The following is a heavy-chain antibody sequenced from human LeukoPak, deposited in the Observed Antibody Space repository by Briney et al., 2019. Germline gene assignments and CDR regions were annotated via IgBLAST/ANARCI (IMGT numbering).Heavy chain of an antibody. CDR1: GFTFSSYG. Sequence: GRSLRLSCAASGFTFSSYGMHWVRQAPGRGLEGVAVISYDGSNKYYADSVKGRFTISRDNSKNTLYLQMNSLRAEDTAVYYCAKAFYDILTGFPNWGQGTLVTVSS. CDR2: ISYDGSNK. V-gene: IGHV3-30*18. J-gene: IGHJ4*02. D-gene: IGHD3-9*01. CDR3: AKAFYDILTGFPN.